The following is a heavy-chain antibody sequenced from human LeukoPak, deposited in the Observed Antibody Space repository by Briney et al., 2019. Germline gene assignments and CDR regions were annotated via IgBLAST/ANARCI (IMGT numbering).Heavy chain of an antibody. CDR2: IYYSGST. J-gene: IGHJ4*02. CDR3: ARDYGDYAFDS. CDR1: GGSTSSSTYY. Sequence: SETLSLTCSVSGGSTSSSTYYWGWIRQPPGQGLDWIGNIYYSGSTYYNPSLKSRVTISVDTSKNQFSLKLTSVTAADTAVYYCARDYGDYAFDSWGQGTLVTVSS. D-gene: IGHD4-17*01. V-gene: IGHV4-39*02.